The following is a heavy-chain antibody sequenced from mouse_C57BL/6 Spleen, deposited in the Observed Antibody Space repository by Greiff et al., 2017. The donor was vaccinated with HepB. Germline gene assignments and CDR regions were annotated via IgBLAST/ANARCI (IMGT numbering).Heavy chain of an antibody. J-gene: IGHJ3*01. Sequence: QVQLQQSGAELAKPGASVKLSCKASGYTFTSYWMHWVKQRPGQGLEWIGYINPSSGYTKYNQKFKDKATLTADKSSSTAYMQLSSLTYEDSAVYYCARYYDGYYVGPWFAYWGQGTLVTVSA. CDR3: ARYYDGYYVGPWFAY. V-gene: IGHV1-7*01. D-gene: IGHD2-3*01. CDR1: GYTFTSYW. CDR2: INPSSGYT.